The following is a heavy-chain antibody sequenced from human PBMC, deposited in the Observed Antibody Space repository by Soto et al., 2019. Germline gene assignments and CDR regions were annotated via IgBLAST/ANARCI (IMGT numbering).Heavy chain of an antibody. J-gene: IGHJ4*02. CDR1: GLTFSSYS. Sequence: GGSLRLSCAASGLTFSSYSMNWVRQAPGKGLEWVSYISSSSSTIYYADSVKGRFTISRDNAKNSLYLQMNSLRDEDTAVYYCAREHLVYDSSGYYLYWGQGTLVTVSS. V-gene: IGHV3-48*02. D-gene: IGHD3-22*01. CDR3: AREHLVYDSSGYYLY. CDR2: ISSSSSTI.